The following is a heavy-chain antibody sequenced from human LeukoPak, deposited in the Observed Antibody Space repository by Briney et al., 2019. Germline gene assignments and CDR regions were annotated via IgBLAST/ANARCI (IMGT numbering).Heavy chain of an antibody. J-gene: IGHJ4*02. D-gene: IGHD3-10*01. V-gene: IGHV5-51*01. CDR2: MYPGDSDT. CDR3: AASTYGSGSYVAFDS. CDR1: GSPFTNYW. Sequence: GESLKISCKGSGSPFTNYWIGWVRQLHGKGLEWMGIMYPGDSDTRYSPSFQGQITISADKSISTTYLQWSSLKASDTAIYYCAASTYGSGSYVAFDSWGQGTLVSVSS.